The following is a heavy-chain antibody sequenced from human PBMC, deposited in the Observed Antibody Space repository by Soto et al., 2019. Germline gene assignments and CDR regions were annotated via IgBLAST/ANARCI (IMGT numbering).Heavy chain of an antibody. J-gene: IGHJ4*02. D-gene: IGHD3-3*01. CDR2: MNPNSGNT. Sequence: QVHLVQSGAEVKKPGASVKVSCKAFGYTFTSYDINWVRQATGQGLERMGWMNPNSGNTDYAQKFQGRVTMTRDTSISTAYMEVSSLSSEDTAVYYCTRRVPTKEFDYWGQGTLVTVSS. V-gene: IGHV1-8*01. CDR1: GYTFTSYD. CDR3: TRRVPTKEFDY.